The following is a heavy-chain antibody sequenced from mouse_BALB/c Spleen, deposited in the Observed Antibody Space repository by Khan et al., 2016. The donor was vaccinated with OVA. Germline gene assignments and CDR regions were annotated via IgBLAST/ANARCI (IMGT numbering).Heavy chain of an antibody. Sequence: EVQLQESGPGLVKPSQSLSLTCTVTGYSITSGYGWNWIRQFPGNKLEWMGYISYSGNTNYNPSLNSRISITRDTSKNQFFLQLNSVTTEDTATYYCARTARIKYWGQGTTLTVSS. V-gene: IGHV3-2*02. D-gene: IGHD1-2*01. CDR3: ARTARIKY. CDR2: ISYSGNT. J-gene: IGHJ2*01. CDR1: GYSITSGYG.